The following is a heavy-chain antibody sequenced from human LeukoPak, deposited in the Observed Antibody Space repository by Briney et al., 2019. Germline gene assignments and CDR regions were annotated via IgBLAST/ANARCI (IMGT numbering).Heavy chain of an antibody. V-gene: IGHV4-34*01. CDR3: ARDLEYYYDSSGYYYGAFDI. Sequence: PSETLSLTCAVYGGSFSGHYWSWIRQPPGKGLQWIGEINHSGSTNYSPSLKSRVTISVDTSKNQFSLKLSSVTAADTAVYYCARDLEYYYDSSGYYYGAFDIWGQGTMVTVSS. CDR1: GGSFSGHY. D-gene: IGHD3-22*01. J-gene: IGHJ3*02. CDR2: INHSGST.